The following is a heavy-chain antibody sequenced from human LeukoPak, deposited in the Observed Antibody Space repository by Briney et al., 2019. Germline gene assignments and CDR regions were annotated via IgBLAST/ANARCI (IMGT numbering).Heavy chain of an antibody. CDR1: GFTFSDYA. V-gene: IGHV3-23*01. Sequence: PGGSLRLSCAASGFTFSDYAMSWVRQAPGKGLEWVSVVNGSGGNTYYADSVKGRFSISRDNSKNTLYLHMSSLRGDDTAVYYCARTRFDNYNYLDVWGRGTTVTVSS. CDR3: ARTRFDNYNYLDV. J-gene: IGHJ6*03. CDR2: VNGSGGNT. D-gene: IGHD1-1*01.